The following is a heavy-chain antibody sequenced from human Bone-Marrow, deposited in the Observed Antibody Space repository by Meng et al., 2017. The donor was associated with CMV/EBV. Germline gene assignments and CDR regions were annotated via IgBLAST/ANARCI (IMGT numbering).Heavy chain of an antibody. J-gene: IGHJ5*02. CDR1: GYTFTGYY. D-gene: IGHD6-19*01. CDR3: ARSRAVAGKAAPNWVDP. V-gene: IGHV1-2*02. Sequence: ASVKVSCKASGYTFTGYYMHWVRQAPGQGLEWMGWINPSSAATNHARNFQGRVTMTRDTSVTAAYMELSRLRSDDTAVYYCARSRAVAGKAAPNWVDPWGHGTLVTVPS. CDR2: INPSSAAT.